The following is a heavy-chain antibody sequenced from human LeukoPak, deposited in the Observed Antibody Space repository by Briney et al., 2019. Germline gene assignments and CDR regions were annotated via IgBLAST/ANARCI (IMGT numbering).Heavy chain of an antibody. CDR3: AYLPSYNRSWRDY. D-gene: IGHD6-13*01. V-gene: IGHV1-18*01. J-gene: IGHJ4*02. CDR1: GDTFINYG. CDR2: ISGYNGDT. Sequence: GASVKVSCKASGDTFINYGISWVRQAPGQGLEWMGWISGYNGDTKYAQNLQGRVTMTTDTSTSTAYMELRSLRSDDTAVYYCAYLPSYNRSWRDYWGQGTLVTVSS.